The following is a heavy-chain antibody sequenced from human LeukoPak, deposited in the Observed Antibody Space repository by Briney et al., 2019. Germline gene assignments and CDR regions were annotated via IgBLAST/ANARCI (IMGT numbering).Heavy chain of an antibody. D-gene: IGHD1-26*01. CDR2: IYYSGST. CDR1: GGSISSSSYY. CDR3: ARGGSYYPGFDY. V-gene: IGHV4-39*01. Sequence: SETLSLTCTVSGGSISSSSYYWGWIRQPPGKGLEWIGSIYYSGSTYYNPSLKSRVTISVDTSKNQFSLKLSSVTAADTAVYYCARGGSYYPGFDYWGQGTLVTVSS. J-gene: IGHJ4*02.